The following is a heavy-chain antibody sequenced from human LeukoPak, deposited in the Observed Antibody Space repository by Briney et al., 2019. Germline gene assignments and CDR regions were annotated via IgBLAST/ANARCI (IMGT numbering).Heavy chain of an antibody. CDR2: IYYSGST. J-gene: IGHJ4*02. CDR1: GGSLSSYY. CDR3: ARATGAIDY. D-gene: IGHD7-27*01. V-gene: IGHV4-59*01. Sequence: SETLSLTCTVSGGSLSSYYWSWLRQPPGRGLEWIGYIYYSGSTNYNPSLKSRVTISVDTSKNQFSLKLSSVTAADTAVYYCARATGAIDYWGQGTLVTVSS.